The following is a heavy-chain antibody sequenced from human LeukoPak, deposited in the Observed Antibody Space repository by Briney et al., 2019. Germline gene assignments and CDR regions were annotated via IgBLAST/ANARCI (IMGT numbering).Heavy chain of an antibody. CDR1: AGSISSYY. CDR2: IYNSGST. D-gene: IGHD6-13*01. J-gene: IGHJ4*02. Sequence: SETLSLTCTVSAGSISSYYWSWIRQPPGKGLEWIGYIYNSGSTNYNPSLKSRVTISVDTSKNQFSLKLSSVTAADTAVYYCASSSSSRYWDRFDYWGQGTLVTVSS. CDR3: ASSSSSRYWDRFDY. V-gene: IGHV4-59*01.